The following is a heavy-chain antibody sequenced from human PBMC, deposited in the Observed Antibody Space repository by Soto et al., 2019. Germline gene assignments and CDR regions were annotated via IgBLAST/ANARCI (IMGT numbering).Heavy chain of an antibody. V-gene: IGHV4-34*01. Sequence: PAETLSLTCAVYGGSFSCYYWSWIRQPPGKGLEWIGEINHSGSTNYNPSLKSRVTISVDTSKNQFSLKLSSVTAADTAVYYCARDRYSYGGFDYWGQVTLVTVSS. CDR2: INHSGST. J-gene: IGHJ4*02. CDR1: GGSFSCYY. D-gene: IGHD5-18*01. CDR3: ARDRYSYGGFDY.